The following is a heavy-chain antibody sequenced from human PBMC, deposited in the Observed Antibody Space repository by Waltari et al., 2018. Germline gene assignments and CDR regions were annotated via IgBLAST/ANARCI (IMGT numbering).Heavy chain of an antibody. CDR2: IYTSGST. D-gene: IGHD3-10*01. Sequence: QVQLQESGPGLVKPSETLSLTCTVSGGSISSYYWSWIRQPAGKGLEWIGRIYTSGSTNYNPSLKSRVTMSVDTSKNQFSLKLSSVTAADTAVYYCAREDYYGSGSYPELEYWGQGTLVTVSS. CDR3: AREDYYGSGSYPELEY. CDR1: GGSISSYY. J-gene: IGHJ4*02. V-gene: IGHV4-4*07.